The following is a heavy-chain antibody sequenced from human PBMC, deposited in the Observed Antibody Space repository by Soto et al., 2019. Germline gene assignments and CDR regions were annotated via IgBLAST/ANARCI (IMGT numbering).Heavy chain of an antibody. J-gene: IGHJ6*03. CDR3: AKSNGCTNGVCYPYYYYYMDV. CDR1: GFTFSSYA. D-gene: IGHD2-8*01. CDR2: ISGSGGST. V-gene: IGHV3-23*01. Sequence: SLSLSCAASGFTFSSYAMSWVRQAPGKGLEWVSAISGSGGSTYYADSVKGRFTISRDNSKNTLYLQMNSLRAEDTAVYYCAKSNGCTNGVCYPYYYYYMDVWGKGTTVTVSS.